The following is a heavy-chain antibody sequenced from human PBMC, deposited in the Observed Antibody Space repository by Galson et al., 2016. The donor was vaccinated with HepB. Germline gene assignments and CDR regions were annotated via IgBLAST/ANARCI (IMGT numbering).Heavy chain of an antibody. V-gene: IGHV3-11*01. D-gene: IGHD5-18*01. CDR1: GFTFGHHY. Sequence: SLRLSCAASGFTFGHHYMSWIRQAPGQGLEWISYIDSSGSPLYYADSVRGRITISRDNAENSLYLQMNSLRAEDTAIYYCARDPDTSSKVDVWGQGTTVTVSS. CDR3: ARDPDTSSKVDV. J-gene: IGHJ6*02. CDR2: IDSSGSPL.